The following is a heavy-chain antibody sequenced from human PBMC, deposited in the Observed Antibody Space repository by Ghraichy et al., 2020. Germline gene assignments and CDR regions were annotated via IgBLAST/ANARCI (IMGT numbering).Heavy chain of an antibody. CDR3: AKNRYFTPHHFDF. V-gene: IGHV3-23*01. D-gene: IGHD2/OR15-2a*01. CDR2: INGDGDIT. Sequence: GGSLRLSCVASGFTFSSYAMSWVRQAPGKGLEWVSGINGDGDITYYAHSVKGRLTISRDNSKNTVYLHMNSLRAGDTAVYYCAKNRYFTPHHFDFWGQGTLVTVSS. CDR1: GFTFSSYA. J-gene: IGHJ4*02.